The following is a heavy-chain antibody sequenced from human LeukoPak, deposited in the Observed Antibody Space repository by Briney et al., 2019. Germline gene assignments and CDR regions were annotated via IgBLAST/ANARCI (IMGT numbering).Heavy chain of an antibody. Sequence: SETLSLTCTVSGDSIRSSYWSWIRQPPGETLEWVGYIYYSGSANYNPSLKDRVSMSVDTSKNQLSLRLSSVTAADTAAYYCARERGGQRSGQFDQWGRGILVTVSS. CDR3: ARERGGQRSGQFDQ. J-gene: IGHJ4*02. V-gene: IGHV4-59*01. D-gene: IGHD2-15*01. CDR1: GDSIRSSY. CDR2: IYYSGSA.